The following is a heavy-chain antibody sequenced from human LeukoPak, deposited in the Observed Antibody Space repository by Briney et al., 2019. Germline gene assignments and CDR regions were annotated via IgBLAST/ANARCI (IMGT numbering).Heavy chain of an antibody. D-gene: IGHD6-19*01. CDR3: AKKGQWLDIYYFDY. V-gene: IGHV3-23*01. CDR2: ISGSGGST. J-gene: IGHJ4*02. CDR1: GFTLSSYA. Sequence: GGSLRLSCAAWGFTLSSYAMSGVREAPGKGVEGVSAISGSGGSTYYADSVKGRFTISRDNSKNTLYLQMNSLRAEDTAVYYCAKKGQWLDIYYFDYWGQGTLVTVSS.